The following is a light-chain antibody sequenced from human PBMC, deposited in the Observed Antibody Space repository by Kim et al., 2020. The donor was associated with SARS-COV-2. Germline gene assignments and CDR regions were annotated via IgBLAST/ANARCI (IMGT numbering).Light chain of an antibody. V-gene: IGLV3-1*01. J-gene: IGLJ2*01. CDR1: KLGDTF. Sequence: GSPGQTARITCSGDKLGDTFACWYQQKPGQSPGLVIYQDSKRPSGIPERFSGSNSGNTATLTISGTQAMDEADYYCQAWDSSTAVFGGGTQLTVL. CDR2: QDS. CDR3: QAWDSSTAV.